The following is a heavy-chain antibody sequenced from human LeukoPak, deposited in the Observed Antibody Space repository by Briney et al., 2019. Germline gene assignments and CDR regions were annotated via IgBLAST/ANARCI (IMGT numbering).Heavy chain of an antibody. J-gene: IGHJ3*02. CDR1: GGSISSGGYC. D-gene: IGHD5-12*01. V-gene: IGHV4-31*03. Sequence: SQTLSLTCTVSGGSISSGGYCWSWIRQHPGKGLEWIGYIYSSCSTCYNPILKSRVNISVDTSKNQFSPELSAVTDADTAVYYCARLLRSTGLGAFDIWSQGTMVTVSS. CDR3: ARLLRSTGLGAFDI. CDR2: IYSSCST.